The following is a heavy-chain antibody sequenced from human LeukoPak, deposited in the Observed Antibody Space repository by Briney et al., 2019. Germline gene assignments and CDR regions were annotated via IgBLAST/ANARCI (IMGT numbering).Heavy chain of an antibody. Sequence: GGSLRLSCAASGFTVSSNYMNWVRQAPGKGLEWVSIIYSGGSTLYADSVKGRFTISRDNSKNTLHLQMNSLRAEDTAVYYCARSNDAFDIWGQGTMVTVSS. V-gene: IGHV3-53*01. CDR3: ARSNDAFDI. CDR1: GFTVSSNY. CDR2: IYSGGST. J-gene: IGHJ3*02. D-gene: IGHD5/OR15-5a*01.